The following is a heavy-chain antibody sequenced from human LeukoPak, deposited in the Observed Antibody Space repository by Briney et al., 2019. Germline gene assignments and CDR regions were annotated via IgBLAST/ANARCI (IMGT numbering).Heavy chain of an antibody. D-gene: IGHD6-6*01. V-gene: IGHV4-34*01. CDR3: ARDFSSSSTVYYYYYMDV. Sequence: SETLSLTCAVYGGSFSGYYWSCIRQPPGKGLEWIGEINHSGSTNYNPSLKSRVTMSLDTSKNQFSLKLSSVTAADTAIYYCARDFSSSSTVYYYYYMDVWGKGTTVTVSS. J-gene: IGHJ6*03. CDR2: INHSGST. CDR1: GGSFSGYY.